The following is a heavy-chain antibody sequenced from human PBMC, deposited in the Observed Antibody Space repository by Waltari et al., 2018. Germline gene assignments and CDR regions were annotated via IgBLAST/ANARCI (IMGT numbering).Heavy chain of an antibody. CDR3: TKWAETTKAYFDD. Sequence: EVQLWESGGGLEQPGGSLRLSCSAFGFTFSNYGLNWVRQAPGKGLKWVSSITGDGAYTYYTDSVKGRFIVSRDNSKNTVYLQMNSLRAEDTAVYFCTKWAETTKAYFDDWGQGILVTVAS. CDR2: ITGDGAYT. V-gene: IGHV3-23*01. CDR1: GFTFSNYG. J-gene: IGHJ4*02. D-gene: IGHD1-7*01.